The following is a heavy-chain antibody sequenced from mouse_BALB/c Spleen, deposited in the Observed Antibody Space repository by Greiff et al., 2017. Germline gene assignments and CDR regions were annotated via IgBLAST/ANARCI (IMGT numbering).Heavy chain of an antibody. CDR2: IWGGGST. J-gene: IGHJ1*01. D-gene: IGHD1-1*01. V-gene: IGHV2-6-4*01. CDR1: GFSLSRYS. Sequence: VQLQESGPGLVAPSQSLSITCTVSGFSLSRYSVHWVRQPPGKGLEWLGMIWGGGSTDYNSALKSRLSISKDNSKSQVFLKMNSLQTDDTAMYYCASPYYGSREIHWYFDVWGAGTTVTVSS. CDR3: ASPYYGSREIHWYFDV.